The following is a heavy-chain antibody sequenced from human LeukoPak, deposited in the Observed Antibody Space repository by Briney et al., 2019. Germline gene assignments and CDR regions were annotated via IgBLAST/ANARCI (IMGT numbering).Heavy chain of an antibody. CDR2: IYYSGST. CDR1: GGSISSYY. V-gene: IGHV4-59*12. J-gene: IGHJ5*02. Sequence: SETLSLTCTVSGGSISSYYWSWIRQPPGKGLERIGDIYYSGSTNYNPSLKSRVTISVDTSKNQFSLKLSSVTAADTAVYYCARERQQLVSGWFDPWGQGTLVTVSS. CDR3: ARERQQLVSGWFDP. D-gene: IGHD6-13*01.